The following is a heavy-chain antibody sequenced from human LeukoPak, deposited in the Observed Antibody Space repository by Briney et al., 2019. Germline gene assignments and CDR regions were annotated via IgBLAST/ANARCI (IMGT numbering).Heavy chain of an antibody. CDR2: IRGSGGST. CDR1: GFTFSSYA. Sequence: PGGSLRLSCAASGFTFSSYAMSWVRQAPGKGLEWVSAIRGSGGSTYYADSVKGRFTISRDNSKNTLYLQMNSLRAEDTAVYYCAKGTFDYYDSSGYYSHDYYYYGMDVWGQGTTVTVSS. CDR3: AKGTFDYYDSSGYYSHDYYYYGMDV. J-gene: IGHJ6*02. V-gene: IGHV3-23*01. D-gene: IGHD3-22*01.